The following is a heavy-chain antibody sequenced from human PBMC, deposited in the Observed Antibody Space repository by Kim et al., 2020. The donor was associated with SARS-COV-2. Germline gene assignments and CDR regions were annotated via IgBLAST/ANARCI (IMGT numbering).Heavy chain of an antibody. Sequence: KGRFTISRDNSKNTLYLQMNSLRAEDTAVYYCAKDWQGYDSSGYHAAFDIWGQGTMVTVSS. CDR3: AKDWQGYDSSGYHAAFDI. D-gene: IGHD3-22*01. V-gene: IGHV3-30*02. J-gene: IGHJ3*02.